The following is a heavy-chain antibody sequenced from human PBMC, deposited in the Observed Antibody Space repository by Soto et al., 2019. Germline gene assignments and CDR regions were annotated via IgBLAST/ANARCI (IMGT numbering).Heavy chain of an antibody. CDR1: GFTFSSYA. Sequence: GGSLRLSCAASGFTFSSYAMSWVRQAPGKGLEWVSAISGSGGSTYYADSVKGRFTISRDNSKYTLYLQMNSLRAEDTAVYYCARYCSGGSCYIFQHWGQGTLVTVSS. V-gene: IGHV3-23*01. CDR2: ISGSGGST. D-gene: IGHD2-15*01. CDR3: ARYCSGGSCYIFQH. J-gene: IGHJ1*01.